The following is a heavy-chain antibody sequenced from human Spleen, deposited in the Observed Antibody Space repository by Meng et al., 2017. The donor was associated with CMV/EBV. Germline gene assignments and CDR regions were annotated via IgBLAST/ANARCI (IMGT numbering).Heavy chain of an antibody. J-gene: IGHJ5*02. Sequence: FTFSNYAMTWVRQAPGKGLEWVSAISGSGDRTYYPDSVKGRFTISRDNSQNALYLQMNSLRADDTAVYYCAKDLRPYGDSGNWFDPWGQG. CDR3: AKDLRPYGDSGNWFDP. V-gene: IGHV3-23*01. D-gene: IGHD4-17*01. CDR2: ISGSGDRT. CDR1: FTFSNYA.